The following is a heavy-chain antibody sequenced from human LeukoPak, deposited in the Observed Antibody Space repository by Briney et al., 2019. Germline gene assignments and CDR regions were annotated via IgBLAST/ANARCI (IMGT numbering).Heavy chain of an antibody. CDR1: GGSISSYY. CDR3: ARDRKAPYGMDV. V-gene: IGHV4-59*01. CDR2: IYYSGST. D-gene: IGHD1-14*01. Sequence: ETLSLTCTVSGGSISSYYWSWIRQPPGKGLEWIGYIYYSGSTNYNPSLKSRVTISVDTPKNQFSLKLSSVTAADTAVYYCARDRKAPYGMDVWGQGTTVTVSS. J-gene: IGHJ6*02.